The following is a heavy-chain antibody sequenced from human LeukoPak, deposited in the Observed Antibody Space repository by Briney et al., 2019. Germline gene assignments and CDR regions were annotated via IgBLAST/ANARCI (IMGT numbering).Heavy chain of an antibody. J-gene: IGHJ4*02. CDR1: GFTVSNNY. CDR3: ATLTYYFDS. Sequence: GGPLRLSCAASGFTVSNNYMNWVRQAPGKGLEWVSVIYSGGSTYYTDSVKGRFTISRDNSKNTLYLQMNSLRAEDTAVYYCATLTYYFDSWGQGTLVTVSS. V-gene: IGHV3-66*01. CDR2: IYSGGST. D-gene: IGHD3-9*01.